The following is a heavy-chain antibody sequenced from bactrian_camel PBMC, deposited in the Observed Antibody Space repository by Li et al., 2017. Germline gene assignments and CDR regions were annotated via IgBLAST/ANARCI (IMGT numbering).Heavy chain of an antibody. J-gene: IGHJ4*01. D-gene: IGHD2*01. CDR1: GDTIGRYC. V-gene: IGHV3S55*01. Sequence: VQLVESGGGSVQVGGSLRLSCVASGDTIGRYCMGWFRQIPDREREGVAGIESDGSTSYADSVKGRFTISVNNTRMTMYLQMDRLKPEDTAMYYCALRDPAFSGTMRYKEYNAMGQGTQVTVS. CDR2: IESDGST.